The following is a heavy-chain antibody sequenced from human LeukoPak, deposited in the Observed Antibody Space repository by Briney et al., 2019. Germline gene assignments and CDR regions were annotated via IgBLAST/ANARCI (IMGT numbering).Heavy chain of an antibody. CDR3: ARERYFDWLLSCNWFDP. J-gene: IGHJ5*02. CDR2: INHSGST. CDR1: GGSFSGYY. D-gene: IGHD3-9*01. V-gene: IGHV4-34*01. Sequence: SETLSLTCAVYGGSFSGYYWSWIRQPPGKGLEWIGEINHSGSTNYNPSLKSRVTISVDTSKNQFSLKLSSVTAADTAVYYCARERYFDWLLSCNWFDPWGQGTLVTVSS.